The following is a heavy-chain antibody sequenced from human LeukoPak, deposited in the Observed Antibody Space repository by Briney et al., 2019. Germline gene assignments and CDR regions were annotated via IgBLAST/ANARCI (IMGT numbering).Heavy chain of an antibody. CDR2: ISGSTSNI. CDR3: ARGSTSDWPLDH. Sequence: PGGSLRLSCAASGFTFTTYSMNWVRQAPGKGLEWVSYISGSTSNIKYADSVMGRFTISRDNAKNSLYLQMNSLRDEDTAMYYCARGSTSDWPLDHWGQETLVTVSS. J-gene: IGHJ4*02. CDR1: GFTFTTYS. D-gene: IGHD2-2*01. V-gene: IGHV3-48*02.